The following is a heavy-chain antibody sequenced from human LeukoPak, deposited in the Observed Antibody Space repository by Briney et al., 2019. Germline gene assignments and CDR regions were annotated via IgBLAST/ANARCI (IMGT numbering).Heavy chain of an antibody. CDR1: GFTFSSFT. CDR2: ISGTGGNT. CDR3: ARGGAVAGPHY. V-gene: IGHV3-23*01. J-gene: IGHJ4*02. D-gene: IGHD6-19*01. Sequence: GGSLRLSCAASGFTFSSFTMSWVRQAPGKGLEWVSSISGTGGNTYYADSVKGRFTLSRDNSRNTLYLQMNSLRAEDTAVYYCARGGAVAGPHYWGQGTLVTVSS.